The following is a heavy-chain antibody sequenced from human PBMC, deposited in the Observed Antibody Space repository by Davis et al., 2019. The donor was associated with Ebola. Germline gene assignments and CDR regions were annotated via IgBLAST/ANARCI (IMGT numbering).Heavy chain of an antibody. J-gene: IGHJ4*02. CDR1: GYTFTSYY. Sequence: ASVKVSCKASGYTFTSYYMHWVRQAPGQGLEWMGIINPSGGSTSYAQKFQGRVTMTRDTSTSTVYMELSSLRSEDTAVYYCARRWIFGVDDEYYFDYWGQGTLVTVSS. D-gene: IGHD3-3*01. V-gene: IGHV1-46*01. CDR3: ARRWIFGVDDEYYFDY. CDR2: INPSGGST.